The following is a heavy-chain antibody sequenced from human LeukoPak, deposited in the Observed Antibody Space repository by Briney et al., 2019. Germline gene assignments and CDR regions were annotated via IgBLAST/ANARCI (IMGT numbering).Heavy chain of an antibody. Sequence: PSETLSLTCTVSGGSISSSSYYWGWIRQPPGKGLEWIGSIYYSGSTYYNPSLKSRVTISVDTSKNQFSLKLSSVTAADTAVYYCARHSRDLYYYDSSGSLGAAVDYWGQGTLVTVSS. D-gene: IGHD3-22*01. J-gene: IGHJ4*02. CDR2: IYYSGST. CDR3: ARHSRDLYYYDSSGSLGAAVDY. V-gene: IGHV4-39*01. CDR1: GGSISSSSYY.